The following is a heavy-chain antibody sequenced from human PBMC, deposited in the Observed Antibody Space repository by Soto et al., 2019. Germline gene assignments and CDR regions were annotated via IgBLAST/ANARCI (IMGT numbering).Heavy chain of an antibody. CDR2: ISGSGGST. Sequence: EVQLLESGGGLVQPGGSLRLSCAASGFTFSSYAMSWVRQAPGKGLEWVSAISGSGGSTYYADSVTGRFTISRDNSKNTLNLQMNSLRAEDTAVYYCEKDPITMVRGVSVDRGQGTLVTVSS. J-gene: IGHJ4*02. D-gene: IGHD3-10*01. CDR1: GFTFSSYA. V-gene: IGHV3-23*01. CDR3: EKDPITMVRGVSVD.